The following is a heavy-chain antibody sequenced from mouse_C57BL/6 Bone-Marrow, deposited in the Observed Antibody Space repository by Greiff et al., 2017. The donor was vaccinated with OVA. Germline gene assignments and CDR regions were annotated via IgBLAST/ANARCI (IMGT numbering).Heavy chain of an antibody. D-gene: IGHD2-3*01. CDR3: TTEGYYDY. CDR2: IDPENGDT. Sequence: VQLQQSGAELVRPGASVKLSCTASGFNIKDYYMHWVKQRPEQGLEWIGWIDPENGDTEYASKFQGKATITADTSSNTAYLQLSSLTSEDTAVYYCTTEGYYDYWGRGTTLTVSS. J-gene: IGHJ2*01. CDR1: GFNIKDYY. V-gene: IGHV14-4*01.